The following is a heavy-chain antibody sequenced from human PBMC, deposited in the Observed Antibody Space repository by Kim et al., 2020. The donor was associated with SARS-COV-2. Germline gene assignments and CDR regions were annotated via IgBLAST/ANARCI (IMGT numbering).Heavy chain of an antibody. Sequence: SGPTLVKPTQTLTLTCTFSGFSLSTSGVGVGWIRQPPGKALEWLALIYWDDDKRYSPSLKSRLTITKDTSKNQVVLTMTNMDPVDTATYYSAHIITVVVVAATRGLEWFDPWGQRTLVTFSS. CDR2: IYWDDDK. J-gene: IGHJ5*02. D-gene: IGHD2-15*01. CDR1: GFSLSTSGVG. V-gene: IGHV2-5*02. CDR3: AHIITVVVVAATRGLEWFDP.